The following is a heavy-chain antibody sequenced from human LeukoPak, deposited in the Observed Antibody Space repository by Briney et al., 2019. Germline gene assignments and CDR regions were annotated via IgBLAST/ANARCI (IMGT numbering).Heavy chain of an antibody. CDR2: ISANSGGT. D-gene: IGHD3-22*01. Sequence: GSLKVSCKASGYTFTGYYMHWVRQAPGQGLEWMGWISANSGGTNYAQKFQGRVTMTRDTSISTAYMELSRLRSDDTAVYYCARGVPYYYDSSGYGYFDYWGQGTLVTVSS. V-gene: IGHV1-2*02. J-gene: IGHJ4*02. CDR1: GYTFTGYY. CDR3: ARGVPYYYDSSGYGYFDY.